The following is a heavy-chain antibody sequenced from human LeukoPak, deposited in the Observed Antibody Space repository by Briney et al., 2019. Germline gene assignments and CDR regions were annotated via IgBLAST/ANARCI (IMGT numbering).Heavy chain of an antibody. CDR3: AVGATMGAANGMDV. CDR2: ISYDGSNK. CDR1: GFTFSSYG. Sequence: QPGGCLRLSCAASGFTFSSYGVDCGRQAAGRGLEWVAVISYDGSNKYYADSVKGRFTISRDNSKNTLYLQMNSLRAEDTAVYYCAVGATMGAANGMDVWGQGTTVTVSS. J-gene: IGHJ6*02. V-gene: IGHV3-30*03. D-gene: IGHD1-26*01.